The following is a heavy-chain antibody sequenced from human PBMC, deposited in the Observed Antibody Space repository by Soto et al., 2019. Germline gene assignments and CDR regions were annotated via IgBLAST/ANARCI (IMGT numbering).Heavy chain of an antibody. V-gene: IGHV4-4*02. CDR1: VGSFTSNNW. Sequence: SETLSLTCAVSVGSFTSNNWWTWVRQPPGQGLEWIGEIYRSGSTNYNPSLKSRVTISLDKSENQFSLKVTSLTAADTAVYYCASRDPGTSVDYWGQGTLVTVSS. CDR3: ASRDPGTSVDY. J-gene: IGHJ4*02. CDR2: IYRSGST. D-gene: IGHD1-7*01.